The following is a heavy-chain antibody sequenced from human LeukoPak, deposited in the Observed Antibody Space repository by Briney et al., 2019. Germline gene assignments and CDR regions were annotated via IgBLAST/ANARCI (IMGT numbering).Heavy chain of an antibody. Sequence: GRSLRLSCAASGFTFSNYGMHWLRQAPGKGLEWVAVICYDGSNKHYADSVKGRFTISRDNSKNMLYLQMNSLGAEDTAVYYCARGGNNWNYRAYFDYWGQGTLVTVSS. CDR2: ICYDGSNK. J-gene: IGHJ4*02. CDR1: GFTFSNYG. D-gene: IGHD1-7*01. CDR3: ARGGNNWNYRAYFDY. V-gene: IGHV3-33*01.